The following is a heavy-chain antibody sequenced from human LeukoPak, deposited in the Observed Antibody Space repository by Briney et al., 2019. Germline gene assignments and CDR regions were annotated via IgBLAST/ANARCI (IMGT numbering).Heavy chain of an antibody. CDR3: ARAGHYYGSGSYYNLLDY. D-gene: IGHD3-10*01. V-gene: IGHV4-59*01. Sequence: SETLSLTCTVSGGSISSYYWSWIRQPPGKGLEWIGYIYYSGSTNYNPSLKSRVTISVDTSKNQFSLKLSSVTAADTAVYYCARAGHYYGSGSYYNLLDYWGQGTLVTVSS. CDR1: GGSISSYY. CDR2: IYYSGST. J-gene: IGHJ4*02.